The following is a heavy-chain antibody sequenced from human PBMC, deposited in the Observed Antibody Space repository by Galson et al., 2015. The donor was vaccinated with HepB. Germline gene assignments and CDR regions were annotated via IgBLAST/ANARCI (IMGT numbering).Heavy chain of an antibody. Sequence: SVKVSCKASGGTFSSYTISWVRQAPGQGLEWMGRIIPILGIANYAQKFQGRVTITADKSTSTAYMELSSLRSEDTAVYYCARAQVAGTLRGYYYYGMDVWGQGTTVTVSS. CDR2: IIPILGIA. D-gene: IGHD6-19*01. V-gene: IGHV1-69*02. J-gene: IGHJ6*02. CDR3: ARAQVAGTLRGYYYYGMDV. CDR1: GGTFSSYT.